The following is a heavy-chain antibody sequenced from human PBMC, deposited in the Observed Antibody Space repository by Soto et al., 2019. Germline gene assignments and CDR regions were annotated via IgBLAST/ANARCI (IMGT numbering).Heavy chain of an antibody. CDR2: INSDGSNI. J-gene: IGHJ4*02. V-gene: IGHV3-74*01. CDR1: GFTFSSSW. CDR3: VTGWSDY. Sequence: EVQLVESGGGLVQPGGSLRLSCIVSGFTFSSSWMHWVRQAPGKGLVWVSRINSDGSNIDYADSVKGRFTTSRDNAKNMLYLQMNRLRGEDTALYYCVTGWSDYWGQGTLVTVSS. D-gene: IGHD2-15*01.